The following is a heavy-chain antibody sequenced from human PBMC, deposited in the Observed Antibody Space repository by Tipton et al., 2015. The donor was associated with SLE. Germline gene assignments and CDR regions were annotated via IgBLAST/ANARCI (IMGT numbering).Heavy chain of an antibody. CDR2: ISSSSSYI. CDR3: ARDTYYYDSSGYYYFDY. Sequence: GSLRLSCAASGFTFSSYSMNWVRQAPGKGLEWVSSISSSSSYIYYADSVKGRFTISRDNAKNSLYLQMNSLRAEDTAVYYCARDTYYYDSSGYYYFDYWGQGTLVTVSA. D-gene: IGHD3-22*01. V-gene: IGHV3-21*01. J-gene: IGHJ4*02. CDR1: GFTFSSYS.